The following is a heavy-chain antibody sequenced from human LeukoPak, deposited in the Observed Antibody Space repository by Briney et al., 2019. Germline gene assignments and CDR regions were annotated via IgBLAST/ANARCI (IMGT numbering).Heavy chain of an antibody. Sequence: PSQTLSLTCTVSGGSISSGGYYWSWIRQHPGKGLEWIGYIYYSGSTYYNPSLKSRVTISVDTSKNQFSLKLSSVTAADTAVYYCARSPGASGAFDIWGQGTMVTVSS. V-gene: IGHV4-31*03. J-gene: IGHJ3*02. D-gene: IGHD4/OR15-4a*01. CDR3: ARSPGASGAFDI. CDR1: GGSISSGGYY. CDR2: IYYSGST.